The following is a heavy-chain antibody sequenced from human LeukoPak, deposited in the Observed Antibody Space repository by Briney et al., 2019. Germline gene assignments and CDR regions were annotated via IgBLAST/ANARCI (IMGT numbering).Heavy chain of an antibody. J-gene: IGHJ5*02. CDR3: ARTTGGEDWFDP. Sequence: PSETLSLTCTVSGGSISSSSYYWGWIRQPPGKRLEWIGSIYYSGSTYYNPFLKSRVTISVDTSKNQFSLKLSSVTAADTAVYYCARTTGGEDWFDPWGQGTLVTVSS. CDR2: IYYSGST. V-gene: IGHV4-39*01. D-gene: IGHD3-16*01. CDR1: GGSISSSSYY.